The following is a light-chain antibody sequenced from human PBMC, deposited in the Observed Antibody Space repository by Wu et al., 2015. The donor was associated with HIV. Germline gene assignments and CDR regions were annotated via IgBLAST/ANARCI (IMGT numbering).Light chain of an antibody. V-gene: IGKV3-20*01. CDR1: QIVSSNF. CDR3: QHYVGSPPVT. Sequence: EIVLTQSPGTLSLSPGERATLFCRASQIVSSNFLAWYQQKPGLAPRLLIYGASSRATGIADRFSGSGSGTDFTLTISRLEPEDFAVYYCQHYVGSPPVTFGGGTKVEIK. CDR2: GAS. J-gene: IGKJ4*01.